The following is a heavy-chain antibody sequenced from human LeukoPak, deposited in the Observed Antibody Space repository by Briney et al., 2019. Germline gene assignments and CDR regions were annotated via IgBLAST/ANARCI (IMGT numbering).Heavy chain of an antibody. Sequence: SETLSLTCTVSGGSISSYCWSWIRQPPGKGLEWIGYIYYSGSTNYNPSLKSRVTISVDTSKNQFSLKLSSVTAADTAVYYCARDSSGYYYGIFDYWGQGTLVTVSS. CDR1: GGSISSYC. CDR2: IYYSGST. J-gene: IGHJ4*02. CDR3: ARDSSGYYYGIFDY. V-gene: IGHV4-59*01. D-gene: IGHD3-22*01.